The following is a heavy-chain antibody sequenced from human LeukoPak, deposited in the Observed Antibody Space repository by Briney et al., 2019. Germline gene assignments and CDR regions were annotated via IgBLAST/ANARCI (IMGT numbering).Heavy chain of an antibody. D-gene: IGHD7-27*01. V-gene: IGHV3-23*01. CDR3: AKDGGLWVSAHWGDS. CDR1: EFDFSSHA. J-gene: IGHJ4*02. CDR2: IRISGSKT. Sequence: GGSLRLSCAASEFDFSSHAMTWVRQAPGKGLEWVSAIRISGSKTYYADSVKGRFTISRDNSKNTLYLQMNSLRAEDTAVYYCAKDGGLWVSAHWGDSWGRGTLVTVSS.